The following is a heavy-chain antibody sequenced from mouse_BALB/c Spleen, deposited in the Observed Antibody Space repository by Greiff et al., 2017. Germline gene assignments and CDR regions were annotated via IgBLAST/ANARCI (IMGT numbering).Heavy chain of an antibody. Sequence: EVKLMESGGGLVKPGGSLKLSCAASGFAFSSYDMSWVRQTPEKRLEWVAYISSGGGSTYYPDTVKGRFTISRDNAKNTLYLQMSSLKSEDTAMYYCARQEVRRRPYFDYWGQGTTLTVSS. CDR3: ARQEVRRRPYFDY. V-gene: IGHV5-12-1*01. CDR2: ISSGGGST. CDR1: GFAFSSYD. J-gene: IGHJ2*01. D-gene: IGHD2-14*01.